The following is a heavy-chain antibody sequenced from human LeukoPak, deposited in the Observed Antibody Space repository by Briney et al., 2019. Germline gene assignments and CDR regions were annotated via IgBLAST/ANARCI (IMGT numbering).Heavy chain of an antibody. CDR2: ISSNGGST. J-gene: IGHJ4*02. CDR3: ARPGGYYGSGSYLDY. Sequence: GGSLRLSCSASGFTFSSYAMHWVRQAPGKGLEYVLAISSNGGSTYYADSVKGRFTISRDNSKNTLYLQMNSLRAEDTAVYYCARPGGYYGSGSYLDYWGREPWSPSPQ. D-gene: IGHD3-10*01. V-gene: IGHV3-64*04. CDR1: GFTFSSYA.